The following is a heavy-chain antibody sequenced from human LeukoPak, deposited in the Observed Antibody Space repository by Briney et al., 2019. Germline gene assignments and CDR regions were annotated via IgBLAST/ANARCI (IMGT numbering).Heavy chain of an antibody. V-gene: IGHV4-59*10. Sequence: PSETLSLTCAVYGGSFSGFYWSWIRQPAGKGLEWIGRIYTSGSTNYNPSLKSRVTISVDTSKNQFSLKLSSVTAADTAVYYCARGGRWELPGFDYWGQGTLVTVSS. CDR2: IYTSGST. CDR1: GGSFSGFY. CDR3: ARGGRWELPGFDY. D-gene: IGHD1-26*01. J-gene: IGHJ4*02.